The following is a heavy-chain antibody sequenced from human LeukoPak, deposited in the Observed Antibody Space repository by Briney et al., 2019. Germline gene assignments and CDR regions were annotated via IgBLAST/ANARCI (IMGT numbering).Heavy chain of an antibody. CDR2: ISGSSSYT. V-gene: IGHV3-21*01. CDR3: ARGTTGGYSPSH. J-gene: IGHJ4*02. D-gene: IGHD5-12*01. CDR1: GFTFSTYS. Sequence: PGGSLRLSCSASGFTFSTYSMNWVRQAPGKGLEWDSSISGSSSYTFYADSVRGRFTISRDNAKNSLYLQMNSLRAEDTAVYYCARGTTGGYSPSHWGQGTLVTVSS.